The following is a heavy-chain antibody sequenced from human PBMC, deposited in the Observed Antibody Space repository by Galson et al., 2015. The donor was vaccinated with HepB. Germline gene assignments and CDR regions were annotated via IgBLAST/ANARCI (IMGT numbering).Heavy chain of an antibody. Sequence: SVKVSCKASGGTFSSYAISWVRQAPGQGLEWMGGIIPIFGTANYAQKFQGRVTITADESTSTAYMELSSLRSEDTAVYYCARDNDGDSRVFDYWGQGTLVTVSS. D-gene: IGHD4-17*01. CDR2: IIPIFGTA. CDR3: ARDNDGDSRVFDY. CDR1: GGTFSSYA. J-gene: IGHJ4*02. V-gene: IGHV1-69*13.